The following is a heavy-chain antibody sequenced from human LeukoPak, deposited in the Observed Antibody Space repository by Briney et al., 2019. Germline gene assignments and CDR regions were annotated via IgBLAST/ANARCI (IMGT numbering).Heavy chain of an antibody. CDR2: IYYSGST. J-gene: IGHJ4*02. Sequence: SETLSLTCTVSGDSISSYYWSWIRQPPGKGLEWIGYIYYSGSTNYNPSLKSRVTISVDTSKNQFSLKLSSVTAADTAVYYCARGGMIVVAIKLNDYWGQGTLVTVSS. V-gene: IGHV4-59*12. D-gene: IGHD3-22*01. CDR3: ARGGMIVVAIKLNDY. CDR1: GDSISSYY.